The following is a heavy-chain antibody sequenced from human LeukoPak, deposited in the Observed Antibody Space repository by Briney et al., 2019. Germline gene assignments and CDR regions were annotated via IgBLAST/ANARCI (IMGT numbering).Heavy chain of an antibody. Sequence: SETLSLTCAVYGGSFSGYYWSWIRQPPGKGLERIGEINHSGSTNYNPSLKSRVTISVDTSKNQFSLKLSSVTAADTAVYYCARDRAIFGVVKVVSWFDPWGQGTLVTVSS. J-gene: IGHJ5*02. D-gene: IGHD3-3*01. CDR1: GGSFSGYY. CDR2: INHSGST. V-gene: IGHV4-34*01. CDR3: ARDRAIFGVVKVVSWFDP.